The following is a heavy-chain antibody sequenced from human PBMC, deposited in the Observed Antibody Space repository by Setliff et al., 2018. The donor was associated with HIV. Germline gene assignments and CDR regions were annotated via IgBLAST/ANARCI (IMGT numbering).Heavy chain of an antibody. J-gene: IGHJ4*02. Sequence: GASVKVSCKASGYSFTDYYIHWVRQAPGQGLEWMGWINPKSDGTNYAQKFQGWITMTRDTSISTAYMELSRLRSDDTAVYYCATRGYSYGYFDYWGQGTLVTVSS. V-gene: IGHV1-2*04. CDR2: INPKSDGT. D-gene: IGHD5-18*01. CDR1: GYSFTDYY. CDR3: ATRGYSYGYFDY.